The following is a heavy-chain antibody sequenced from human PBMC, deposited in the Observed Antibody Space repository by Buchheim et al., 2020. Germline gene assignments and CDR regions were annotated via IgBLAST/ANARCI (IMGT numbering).Heavy chain of an antibody. Sequence: EVQLVESGGVLVQTGGSLRLSCAASGFTFSTSWMHWVRQAPRKGLVWVSRMNGDGSIIHYAESVRGRFTVSRDNAEKTMFLQMNSLRAEDTAVYYCARAAYYRFDYWGHGTL. D-gene: IGHD3-9*01. CDR1: GFTFSTSW. J-gene: IGHJ4*01. CDR2: MNGDGSII. CDR3: ARAAYYRFDY. V-gene: IGHV3-74*01.